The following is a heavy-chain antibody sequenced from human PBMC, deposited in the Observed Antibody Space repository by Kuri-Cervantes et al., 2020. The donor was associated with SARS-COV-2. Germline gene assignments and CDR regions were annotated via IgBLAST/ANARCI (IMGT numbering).Heavy chain of an antibody. CDR1: GFTFSSYA. Sequence: GGSLRLSCAASGFTFSSYAMSWVRQAPGKGLEWVAVIWYDGSNKYYADSVKGRFTISRDNSKNTLYLQMNSLRAEDTAVYYCARAEKRTIFGVVNYYYGMDVWGQGTTVTVSS. D-gene: IGHD3-3*01. CDR3: ARAEKRTIFGVVNYYYGMDV. CDR2: IWYDGSNK. V-gene: IGHV3-33*08. J-gene: IGHJ6*02.